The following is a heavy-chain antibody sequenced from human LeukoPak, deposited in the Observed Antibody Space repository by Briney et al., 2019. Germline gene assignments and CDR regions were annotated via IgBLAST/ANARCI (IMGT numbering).Heavy chain of an antibody. Sequence: ASVKVSCKASGYTFTSYDINWVRQATGQGLEWMGWMNPNSGNTGYAQKFQGRVTITRNTSISTAYMELSSLRSDGTAVYYCASSVTPYYYYGMDVWGQGTTVTVSS. CDR2: MNPNSGNT. V-gene: IGHV1-8*03. CDR3: ASSVTPYYYYGMDV. J-gene: IGHJ6*02. CDR1: GYTFTSYD. D-gene: IGHD2-21*02.